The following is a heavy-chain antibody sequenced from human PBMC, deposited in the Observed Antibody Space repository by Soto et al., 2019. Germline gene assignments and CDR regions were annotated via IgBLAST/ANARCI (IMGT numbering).Heavy chain of an antibody. V-gene: IGHV3-30*18. CDR3: AKDTFYYSSSGYYVFDD. Sequence: QVQLVESGGGVVQPGRSLRLSCVVSGFSFSSYGIHWVRQAPGKGLEWVAGISHDGSNEHYVDSVKGRFTISRDNSKNTLFLQMDSLRVDVTAAYYCAKDTFYYSSSGYYVFDDWGQGTLVIVSS. J-gene: IGHJ4*02. CDR1: GFSFSSYG. D-gene: IGHD3-22*01. CDR2: ISHDGSNE.